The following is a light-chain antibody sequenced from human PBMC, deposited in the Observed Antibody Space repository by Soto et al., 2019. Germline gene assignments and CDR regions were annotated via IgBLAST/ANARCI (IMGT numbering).Light chain of an antibody. V-gene: IGKV1-39*01. J-gene: IGKJ1*01. CDR2: AAS. CDR3: QQTYSIPRE. CDR1: QSINYY. Sequence: DIQMTQSPSSLSAPVGDRVTITFRASQSINYYLNWYQQKVGEPPKLLIYAASSLQSGVPSRFSGSGSGADYTLTISRLQPEDFATYYCQQTYSIPREFGQGTKVDIK.